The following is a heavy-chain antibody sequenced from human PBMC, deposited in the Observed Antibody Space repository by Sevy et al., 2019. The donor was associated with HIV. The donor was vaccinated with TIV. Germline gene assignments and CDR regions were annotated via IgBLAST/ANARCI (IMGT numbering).Heavy chain of an antibody. J-gene: IGHJ6*02. Sequence: SETLSLTCAVSGGSVSSDTYFWSWIRQPPGKGLESIGYINYTGSTNYNPSLKSRVTISVDTSKNQISLKLSSLSAADTAVYYCARVGGLTDYGMDVWGQGTTVTVSS. CDR2: INYTGST. D-gene: IGHD1-26*01. CDR1: GGSVSSDTYF. CDR3: ARVGGLTDYGMDV. V-gene: IGHV4-61*01.